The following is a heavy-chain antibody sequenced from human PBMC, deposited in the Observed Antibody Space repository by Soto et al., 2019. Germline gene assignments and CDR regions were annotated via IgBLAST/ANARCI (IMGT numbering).Heavy chain of an antibody. D-gene: IGHD2-15*01. CDR2: ISWNSNII. CDR1: GFTFDDYA. J-gene: IGHJ4*02. Sequence: PGGSLRLSCAASGFTFDDYAMHWVRRVPGKGLEWVSSISWNSNIIGYADSVKGRFTISRDNAKNSLYLQMNSLRPDYTALYYCAKGGPDGFCSGGRCYFDCWGQGT. V-gene: IGHV3-9*01. CDR3: AKGGPDGFCSGGRCYFDC.